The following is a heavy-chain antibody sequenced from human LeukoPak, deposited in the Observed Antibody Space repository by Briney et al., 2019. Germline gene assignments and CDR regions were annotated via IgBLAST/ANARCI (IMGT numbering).Heavy chain of an antibody. J-gene: IGHJ5*02. D-gene: IGHD1-26*01. V-gene: IGHV3-53*01. CDR3: ARNNGGREVVGDWFDP. CDR2: IYSGGST. Sequence: GGSLRLSCAASGLTVNSNYMTWVRQALGKGLEWVSVIYSGGSTYYADSVKGRFTISRDNSKNTLYLQMNSLGAEDTAVYYCARNNGGREVVGDWFDPWGQGTLVTVSS. CDR1: GLTVNSNY.